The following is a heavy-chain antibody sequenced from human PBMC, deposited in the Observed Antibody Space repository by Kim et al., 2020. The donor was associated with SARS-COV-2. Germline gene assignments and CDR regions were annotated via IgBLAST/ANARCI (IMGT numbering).Heavy chain of an antibody. CDR3: ARYLFIAGPNWFDP. J-gene: IGHJ5*02. CDR2: IYYSGST. Sequence: SETLSLTCTVSGGSISSSSYYWGWIRQPPGKGLEWIGSIYYSGSTYYNPSLKSRVTISVDTSKNQFSLKLSSVTAADTAVYYCARYLFIAGPNWFDPWGQGTLVTVSS. CDR1: GGSISSSSYY. V-gene: IGHV4-39*01. D-gene: IGHD6-13*01.